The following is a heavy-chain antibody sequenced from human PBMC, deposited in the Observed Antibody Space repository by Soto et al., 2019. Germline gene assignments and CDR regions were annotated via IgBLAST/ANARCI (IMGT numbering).Heavy chain of an antibody. Sequence: EVQLVESGGGLVQPGGSLRLSCAASGFTFSSYSMNWVRQAPGKGLEWVSGISWNSGSIGYADSVKGRFTISRDNAKNSLYLQMNSLRAEDTALYYCAKDMGPYYYDSSGYFDYWGQGTLVTVSS. CDR2: ISWNSGSI. V-gene: IGHV3-9*01. CDR3: AKDMGPYYYDSSGYFDY. CDR1: GFTFSSYS. D-gene: IGHD3-22*01. J-gene: IGHJ4*02.